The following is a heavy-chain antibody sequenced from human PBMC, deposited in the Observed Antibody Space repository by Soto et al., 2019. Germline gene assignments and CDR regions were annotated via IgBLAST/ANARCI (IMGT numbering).Heavy chain of an antibody. CDR3: ARGNLMEVTPGAVWY. Sequence: PGESLSLSCAASGFTFSSYAMHWVRPAPGKGLEWVAVISYDGSNKYYADSVKGRFTISRDNSKNTLYLQMNSLRAEDTAVYYCARGNLMEVTPGAVWYWGQGTLVTVSS. CDR2: ISYDGSNK. J-gene: IGHJ4*02. CDR1: GFTFSSYA. D-gene: IGHD2-21*02. V-gene: IGHV3-30-3*01.